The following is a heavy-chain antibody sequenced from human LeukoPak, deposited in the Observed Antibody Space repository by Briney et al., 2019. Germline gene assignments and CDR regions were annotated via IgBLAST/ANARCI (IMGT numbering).Heavy chain of an antibody. V-gene: IGHV3-30*02. D-gene: IGHD3-10*01. CDR1: GFTFSSYG. CDR2: IRYDGSNK. J-gene: IGHJ6*03. Sequence: PGGSLRLSCAASGFTFSSYGMHWVRQAPGKGLEWVAFIRYDGSNKYYADSVKDRFTISRDNSKNTLYLQMNSLRAEDTAVYYCAKDAKNYYGSGSYSLYYYYYMDVWGKGTTVTISS. CDR3: AKDAKNYYGSGSYSLYYYYYMDV.